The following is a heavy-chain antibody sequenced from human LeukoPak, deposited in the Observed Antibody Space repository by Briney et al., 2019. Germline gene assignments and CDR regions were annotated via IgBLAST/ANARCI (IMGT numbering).Heavy chain of an antibody. Sequence: ASVKVSCKASGYTFTSYDINWVRQATGQGPEWTGWMNPNSGNTGYAQKFQGRVTMTRNTSISTAYMELSSLRSEDTAVYYCARAHSSPYYYYGMDVWGQGTTVTVSS. CDR3: ARAHSSPYYYYGMDV. CDR1: GYTFTSYD. V-gene: IGHV1-8*01. J-gene: IGHJ6*02. CDR2: MNPNSGNT. D-gene: IGHD6-13*01.